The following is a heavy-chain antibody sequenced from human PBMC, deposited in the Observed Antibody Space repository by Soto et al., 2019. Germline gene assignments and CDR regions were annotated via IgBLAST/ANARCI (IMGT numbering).Heavy chain of an antibody. Sequence: GGSLRLSCAASGFTFSSYWMSWVRQAPGKGLEWVANIKQDGSEKYYVDSVKGRFTISRDNAKNSLYLQMNSLRAEDTAVYYCAREYVYYYDSSGYCFDYWGQGTLVTVSS. J-gene: IGHJ4*02. CDR2: IKQDGSEK. D-gene: IGHD3-22*01. V-gene: IGHV3-7*01. CDR1: GFTFSSYW. CDR3: AREYVYYYDSSGYCFDY.